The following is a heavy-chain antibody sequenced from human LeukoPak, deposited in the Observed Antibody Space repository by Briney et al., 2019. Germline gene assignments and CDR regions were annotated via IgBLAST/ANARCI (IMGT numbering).Heavy chain of an antibody. J-gene: IGHJ2*01. D-gene: IGHD4-17*01. CDR2: IYYSGST. Sequence: SETLSLTCTVSGGSISSSSYYWGWIRQPPGKGLEWIGSIYYSGSTYYNPSLKSRVTISVDTSKNQFSLKLSSVTAADTAVYYCARDPNGYGDNERYFDLWGRGTLVTVSS. V-gene: IGHV4-39*07. CDR3: ARDPNGYGDNERYFDL. CDR1: GGSISSSSYY.